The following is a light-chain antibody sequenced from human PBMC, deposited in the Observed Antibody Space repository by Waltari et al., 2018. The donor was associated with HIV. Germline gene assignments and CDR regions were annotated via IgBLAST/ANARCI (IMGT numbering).Light chain of an antibody. CDR1: NIGSKS. Sequence: SHVLSQPPSVSVAPGKTASVTCGGDNIGSKSVHWYQQRQGQAPFLIIFYNSDRPSGIPERFSGSNSVGTATLTISRVEAGDEADYYCQVWDPLSDHPVFGTGTKVTVL. J-gene: IGLJ1*01. V-gene: IGLV3-21*04. CDR3: QVWDPLSDHPV. CDR2: YNS.